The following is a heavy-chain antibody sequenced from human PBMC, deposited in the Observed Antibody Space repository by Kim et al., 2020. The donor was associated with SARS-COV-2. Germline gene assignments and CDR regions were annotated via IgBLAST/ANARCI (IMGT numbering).Heavy chain of an antibody. J-gene: IGHJ4*02. Sequence: ASVKVSCKASGYTFTSYGIIWVRQAPGQGLEWMGWISAYNGNTNYAQKLQGRVTMTTDTSTNTAYMELRSLRSDETAVYYCAGGPIVGATKSFDYWGQGTLVTVSS. D-gene: IGHD1-26*01. CDR3: AGGPIVGATKSFDY. V-gene: IGHV1-18*04. CDR2: ISAYNGNT. CDR1: GYTFTSYG.